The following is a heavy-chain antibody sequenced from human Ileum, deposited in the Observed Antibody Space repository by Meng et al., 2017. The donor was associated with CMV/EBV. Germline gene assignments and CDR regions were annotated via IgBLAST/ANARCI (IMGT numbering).Heavy chain of an antibody. Sequence: GGSLRLSCAVSGFSISRYYMSWVRQAPGKGLEWVSVIFSDGNTHYADSVKGRFTISRDNSKNTLYLQMNSLRAEDTAVYYCVRDNHYDFWSGYGGWGQGTLVTVSS. CDR2: IFSDGNT. CDR1: GFSISRYY. V-gene: IGHV3-66*02. CDR3: VRDNHYDFWSGYGG. D-gene: IGHD3-3*01. J-gene: IGHJ4*02.